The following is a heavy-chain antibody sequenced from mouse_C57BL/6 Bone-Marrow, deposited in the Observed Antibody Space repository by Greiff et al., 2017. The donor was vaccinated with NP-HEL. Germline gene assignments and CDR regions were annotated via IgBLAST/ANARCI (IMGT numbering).Heavy chain of an antibody. D-gene: IGHD1-1*01. V-gene: IGHV1-50*01. CDR1: GYTFTTYW. CDR2: IDPSDSYT. CDR3: ARKDYDGRSYEFAY. J-gene: IGHJ3*01. Sequence: VQLQQPGAELVKPGASVKLSCKASGYTFTTYWMQWVNQRPGQGLEWIGEIDPSDSYTNYNQKFKGKATLTVDTSSSTANMQLSSLTSEDSAVYYCARKDYDGRSYEFAYWGQGTLVTVSA.